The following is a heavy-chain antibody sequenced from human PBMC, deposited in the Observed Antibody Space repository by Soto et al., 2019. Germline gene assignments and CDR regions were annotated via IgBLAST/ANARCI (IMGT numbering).Heavy chain of an antibody. D-gene: IGHD2-15*01. CDR3: ARGNTVVTPPGAFDI. CDR2: IMPIFGRA. J-gene: IGHJ3*02. CDR1: GGTFSNYA. V-gene: IGHV1-69*13. Sequence: GASVKVSCKASGGTFSNYAFSWVRQAPGQGLEWLGGIMPIFGRADYAQKFRGRVTITADESTSTAYMELSSLRSEDTAVYYCARGNTVVTPPGAFDIWGQGTMVTVSS.